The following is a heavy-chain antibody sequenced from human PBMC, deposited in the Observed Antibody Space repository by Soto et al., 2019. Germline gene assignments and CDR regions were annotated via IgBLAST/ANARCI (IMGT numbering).Heavy chain of an antibody. D-gene: IGHD6-19*01. V-gene: IGHV3-7*05. CDR1: GFTFSAYW. Sequence: EVHLVESGGDLVQLGGSLRLSCAASGFTFSAYWMQWVRQAPGKGLEWVAIIKQDGSEKYYVDSVTGRFTISRDNAKNSLYLQMSSLRAEDTAMYYCVGSRGWLFDYWGQGTLVTVSS. CDR2: IKQDGSEK. J-gene: IGHJ4*02. CDR3: VGSRGWLFDY.